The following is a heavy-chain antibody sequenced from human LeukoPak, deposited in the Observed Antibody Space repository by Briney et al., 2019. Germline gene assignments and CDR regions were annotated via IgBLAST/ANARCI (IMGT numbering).Heavy chain of an antibody. CDR3: ARRGDCTNGVCRSYWYFDP. J-gene: IGHJ2*01. Sequence: PSETLSLTCTVSGGSISSYYWSWIRQPAGKGLEWIGRIYTSGSTNYNPSLKSRVTMSVDTSKNQFSLKLSSVTAADTAVYYCARRGDCTNGVCRSYWYFDPWGRGTLVTVSS. CDR1: GGSISSYY. D-gene: IGHD2-8*01. V-gene: IGHV4-4*07. CDR2: IYTSGST.